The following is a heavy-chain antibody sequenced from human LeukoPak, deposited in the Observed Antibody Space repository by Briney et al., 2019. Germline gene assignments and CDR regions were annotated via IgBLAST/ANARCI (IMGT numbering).Heavy chain of an antibody. V-gene: IGHV3-23*01. J-gene: IGHJ4*02. D-gene: IGHD4-17*01. Sequence: PGGSLRLSCVVSGSTISSYAMSWVRQAPGKGLEWVSAIGGSGTPTYYADSVKGRFTIARDNSKNSLYLRMSRLRAEDTAIYYCGTDAYGDSYDYWGQGTLVTVSS. CDR1: GSTISSYA. CDR2: IGGSGTPT. CDR3: GTDAYGDSYDY.